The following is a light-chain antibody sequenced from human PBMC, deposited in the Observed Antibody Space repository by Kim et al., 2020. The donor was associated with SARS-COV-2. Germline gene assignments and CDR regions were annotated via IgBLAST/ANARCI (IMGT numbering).Light chain of an antibody. V-gene: IGKV1-5*01. CDR1: QSISAW. Sequence: DIQMTQSPCTLSASVGDRVTITCRASQSISAWLAWYQQKPGKAPKLLIYDASSLESGVPSRFSGSGSGTEFTLTISSLQPDDFATYYCQQYNNYMYTFGQGTKLEI. CDR3: QQYNNYMYT. J-gene: IGKJ2*01. CDR2: DAS.